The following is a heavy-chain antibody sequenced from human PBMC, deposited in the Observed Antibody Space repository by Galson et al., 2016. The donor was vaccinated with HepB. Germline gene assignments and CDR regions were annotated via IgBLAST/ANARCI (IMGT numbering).Heavy chain of an antibody. Sequence: SETLSLTCTVSGASISSSYYYWGWLRQPPGKGLEWVGSIYYTGTTYYNPSLQSRVTISVDTSKNQFSLKLTSVTAADTALYTCVRQRRAGLMNFWGQGTMVTVSS. CDR3: VRQRRAGLMNF. J-gene: IGHJ3*01. D-gene: IGHD6-19*01. CDR1: GASISSSYYY. V-gene: IGHV4-39*01. CDR2: IYYTGTT.